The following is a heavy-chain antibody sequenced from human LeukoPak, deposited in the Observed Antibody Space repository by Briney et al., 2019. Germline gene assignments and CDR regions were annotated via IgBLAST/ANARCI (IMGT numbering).Heavy chain of an antibody. J-gene: IGHJ4*02. CDR3: ARQYSSGYFFFDY. Sequence: ASVKVSCKTSGYTFTNYYVRWVRQAPGQGLEWMGIIKPSGRGTTYAQKFQGRVTMTRDTPTSTVYMELSSLRSEDTAVYYCARQYSSGYFFFDYWGQGTLVAVSS. CDR2: IKPSGRGT. D-gene: IGHD6-25*01. CDR1: GYTFTNYY. V-gene: IGHV1-46*01.